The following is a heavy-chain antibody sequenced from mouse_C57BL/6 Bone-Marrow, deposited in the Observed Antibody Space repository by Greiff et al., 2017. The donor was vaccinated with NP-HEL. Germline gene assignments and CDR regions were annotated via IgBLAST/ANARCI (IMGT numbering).Heavy chain of an antibody. J-gene: IGHJ2*01. Sequence: EVQLQQSGTVLARPGASVKMSCKTSGYTFTSYWMHWVKQRPGQGLEWIGAIYPGNSDTSYNQKFKGKAKLTAVTSASTAYMELSSLTNEDSAVYYCTMIYDGYYDYFDYWGQGTTLTVSS. CDR3: TMIYDGYYDYFDY. CDR1: GYTFTSYW. D-gene: IGHD2-3*01. CDR2: IYPGNSDT. V-gene: IGHV1-5*01.